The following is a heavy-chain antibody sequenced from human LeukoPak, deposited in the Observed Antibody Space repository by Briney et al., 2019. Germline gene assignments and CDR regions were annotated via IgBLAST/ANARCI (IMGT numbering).Heavy chain of an antibody. CDR2: INHSGST. D-gene: IGHD3-3*01. J-gene: IGHJ4*02. CDR1: GGSFSGYY. CDR3: ARRVWLLSPYFDY. Sequence: SETLSLTCAVYGGSFSGYYWSWIRQPPGKGLEWIGEINHSGSTNYNPSLKSRVTISVDTSKNQFSLKLSSVTAADTAVYYCARRVWLLSPYFDYWGQGTLVTVSS. V-gene: IGHV4-34*01.